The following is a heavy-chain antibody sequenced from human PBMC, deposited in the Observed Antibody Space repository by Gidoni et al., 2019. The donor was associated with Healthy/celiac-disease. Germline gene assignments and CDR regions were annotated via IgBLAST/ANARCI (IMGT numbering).Heavy chain of an antibody. CDR2: IYYSGST. J-gene: IGHJ2*01. CDR1: GGSISSYY. V-gene: IGHV4-59*08. CDR3: ASMTTVTSHPMYWYFDL. Sequence: QVQLQESGPGLVKPSETLSLTRTVSGGSISSYYWSWIRQPPGKGLEWIGYIYYSGSTNYSPSLKSRVTISVDTSKNQFSLKLSSVTAADTAVYYCASMTTVTSHPMYWYFDLWGRGTLVTVSS. D-gene: IGHD4-17*01.